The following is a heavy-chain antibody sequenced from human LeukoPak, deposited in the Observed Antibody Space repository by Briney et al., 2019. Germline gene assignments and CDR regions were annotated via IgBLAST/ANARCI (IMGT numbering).Heavy chain of an antibody. V-gene: IGHV3-11*04. CDR1: GFTFSDYY. D-gene: IGHD3-9*01. Sequence: GGSLRLXCAASGFTFSDYYMSWIRQAPGKGLEWVSYISSSGSTIYYADSVKGRFTISRDNAKNSLYLQMNSLRAEDTAVYYCARVRSVLRYFDWLPDYFDYWGQGTLVTVSS. J-gene: IGHJ4*02. CDR3: ARVRSVLRYFDWLPDYFDY. CDR2: ISSSGSTI.